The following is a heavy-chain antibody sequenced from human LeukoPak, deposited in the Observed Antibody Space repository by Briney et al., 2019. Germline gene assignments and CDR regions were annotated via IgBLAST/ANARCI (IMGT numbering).Heavy chain of an antibody. D-gene: IGHD3-22*01. J-gene: IGHJ5*02. CDR3: AKEYDDSSGYPNWFDP. CDR1: GFTFNSYA. CDR2: ISGSGGST. Sequence: GGSLRLSCAASGFTFNSYAMSWVRQAPGKGLEWVSAISGSGGSTYYADSVKGRFTISGDNSKNTLYLQMNSLRAEDTAVYYCAKEYDDSSGYPNWFDPWGQGTLVTVSS. V-gene: IGHV3-23*01.